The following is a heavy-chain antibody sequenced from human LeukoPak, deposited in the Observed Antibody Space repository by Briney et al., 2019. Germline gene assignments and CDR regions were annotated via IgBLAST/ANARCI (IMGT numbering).Heavy chain of an antibody. J-gene: IGHJ6*02. CDR1: GGSISSYY. V-gene: IGHV4-59*01. CDR2: IYYSGST. D-gene: IGHD2-8*02. CDR3: ARSKGGVGYGMDV. Sequence: SETLSLTCTVSGGSISSYYWSWIRQPPGKGLEWIGYIYYSGSTNYNPSLKSRVTISVGTSKNQFSLKLSSVTAADTAVYYCARSKGGVGYGMDVWGQGTTVTVSS.